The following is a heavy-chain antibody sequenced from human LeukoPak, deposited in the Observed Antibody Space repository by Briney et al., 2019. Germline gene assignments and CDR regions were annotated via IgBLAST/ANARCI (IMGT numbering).Heavy chain of an antibody. D-gene: IGHD6-19*01. V-gene: IGHV3-7*01. CDR1: GFTFSSYC. CDR3: ARSVVGAVAGTYYYYYMDV. J-gene: IGHJ6*03. Sequence: GGSLRLSCAASGFTFSSYCMSWVRQAPGKGLEWVSNIKQDGSEKYYVDSVKGRFTISRDNAKNSLYLQMNSLRAEDTAVYYCARSVVGAVAGTYYYYYMDVGGKETTVTVSS. CDR2: IKQDGSEK.